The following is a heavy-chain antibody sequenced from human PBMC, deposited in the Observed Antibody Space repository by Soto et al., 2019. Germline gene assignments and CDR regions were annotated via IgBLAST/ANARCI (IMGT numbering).Heavy chain of an antibody. J-gene: IGHJ4*02. CDR1: GYTFTGYY. Sequence: ASVKVSCKASGYTFTGYYMHWVRQAPGQGLEWMGWINPNSGGTNYAQKFQGRVTMTRDTSISTAYMELSRLRSDDTAVYYCARDLSSSGYYGDPGYWGQGTLVTVSS. CDR3: ARDLSSSGYYGDPGY. V-gene: IGHV1-2*02. D-gene: IGHD3-22*01. CDR2: INPNSGGT.